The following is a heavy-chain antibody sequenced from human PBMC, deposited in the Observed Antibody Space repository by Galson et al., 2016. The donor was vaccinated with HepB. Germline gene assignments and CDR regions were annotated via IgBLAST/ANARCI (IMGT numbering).Heavy chain of an antibody. CDR2: VSTSGST. J-gene: IGHJ5*02. D-gene: IGHD6-13*01. Sequence: LSLTCTVSGASNSSGSFYWSWVRQPAGKGLEWIGRVSTSGSTNYNPSLKSRVTLSVDTSKNQFSLKLSSVTAADTAVYYCARALSRKERSWNWVEQNWFDPWGQGTLVTVSS. CDR3: ARALSRKERSWNWVEQNWFDP. CDR1: GASNSSGSFY. V-gene: IGHV4-61*02.